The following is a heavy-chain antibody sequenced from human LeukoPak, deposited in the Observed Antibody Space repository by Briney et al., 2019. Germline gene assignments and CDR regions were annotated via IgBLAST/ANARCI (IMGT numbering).Heavy chain of an antibody. Sequence: PGGSLRLSCAVSGLTFSDSNMNWIRQAPGKGLEWLSHISPSGSTVSYADSVKGRFTISRDNAKNSLYLQMNSLRVEDTAVYYCAREIDPRYSYGYYWYFDLWGRGTLVTVSS. CDR2: ISPSGSTV. CDR3: AREIDPRYSYGYYWYFDL. V-gene: IGHV3-11*04. J-gene: IGHJ2*01. D-gene: IGHD5-18*01. CDR1: GLTFSDSN.